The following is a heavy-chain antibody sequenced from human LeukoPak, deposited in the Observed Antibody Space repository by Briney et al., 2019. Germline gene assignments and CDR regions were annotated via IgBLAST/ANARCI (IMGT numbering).Heavy chain of an antibody. V-gene: IGHV3-74*01. J-gene: IGHJ4*02. D-gene: IGHD3-22*01. CDR3: ASSRYDSSGYYGIIGY. CDR2: INTDGSST. Sequence: GGSLRLSCAASGFTFSNYWMHWVRQAPGKGLVWVSRINTDGSSTSYVDSVKGRFTISRDNAKNSLYLQMNSLRAEDTALYYCASSRYDSSGYYGIIGYWGQGTLVTVSS. CDR1: GFTFSNYW.